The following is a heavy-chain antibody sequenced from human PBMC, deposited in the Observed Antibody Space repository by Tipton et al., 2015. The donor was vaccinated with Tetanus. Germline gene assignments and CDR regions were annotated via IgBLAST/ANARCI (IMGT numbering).Heavy chain of an antibody. V-gene: IGHV3-33*01. Sequence: RSLRLSCAASGFTFSSYGMHWVRQAPGKGLEWVAVIWYDGSNKYYADSVKGRFTISRDNSKNTLYLQMNSLRAEDTAVYYCARAAEQQLVFSPLPDYWGQGTLVTVSS. CDR1: GFTFSSYG. CDR2: IWYDGSNK. J-gene: IGHJ4*02. CDR3: ARAAEQQLVFSPLPDY. D-gene: IGHD6-13*01.